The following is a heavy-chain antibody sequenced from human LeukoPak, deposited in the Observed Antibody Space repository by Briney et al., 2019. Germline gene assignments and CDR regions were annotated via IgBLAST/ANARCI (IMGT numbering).Heavy chain of an antibody. V-gene: IGHV4-34*01. CDR1: GGSFSGYY. J-gene: IGHJ5*02. Sequence: PSETLSLTCAVYGGSFSGYYWSWIRQPPGKGLEWIGEINHSGSTNYNPSLKSRVTISVDTSKNQFSLKLSSVTAADTAVYYCASGKRWFGELSSWYNWFDPWGQGTLVTVSS. CDR2: INHSGST. D-gene: IGHD3-10*01. CDR3: ASGKRWFGELSSWYNWFDP.